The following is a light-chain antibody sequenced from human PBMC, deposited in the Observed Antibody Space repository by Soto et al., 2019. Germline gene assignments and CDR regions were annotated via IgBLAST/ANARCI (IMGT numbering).Light chain of an antibody. J-gene: IGKJ2*01. CDR2: AAS. V-gene: IGKV1-39*01. CDR3: QQSSSTPPT. CDR1: QSISSY. Sequence: DIQMPQSPSSLSASVGDRVTITCRASQSISSYLNWYQQKPGKAPKLLIYAASSLQSGVPSRFSGSGSGTDFTLTISSLQPEDCATYYCQQSSSTPPTFGQGTKLEIK.